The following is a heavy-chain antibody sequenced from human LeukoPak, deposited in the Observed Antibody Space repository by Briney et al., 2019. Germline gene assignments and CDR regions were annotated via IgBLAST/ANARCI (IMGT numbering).Heavy chain of an antibody. Sequence: GGSLRLSCAASGFTFSDYYMRWIRQAPGKGLEWVSDISSSGSTIYYADSVKGRFTISRDNAKNSLYLQMNSLRAEDTAVYYCAREYCSGGSCSAGNYWGQGTLVTVSS. J-gene: IGHJ4*02. CDR3: AREYCSGGSCSAGNY. D-gene: IGHD2-15*01. CDR1: GFTFSDYY. V-gene: IGHV3-11*04. CDR2: ISSSGSTI.